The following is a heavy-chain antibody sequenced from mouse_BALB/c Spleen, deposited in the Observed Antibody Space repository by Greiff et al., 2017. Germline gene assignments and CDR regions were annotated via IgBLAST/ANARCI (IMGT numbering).Heavy chain of an antibody. CDR3: TRPEDAMDY. CDR2: IRLKSNNYAT. J-gene: IGHJ4*01. CDR1: GFTFSNYW. Sequence: EVKLQESGGGLVQPGGSMKLSCVASGFTFSNYWMNWVRQSPEKGLEWVAEIRLKSNNYATHYAESVKGRFTISRDDSNSSVYLQMNNLRAEDTGIYYCTRPEDAMDYWGQGTSVTVSS. V-gene: IGHV6-6*02.